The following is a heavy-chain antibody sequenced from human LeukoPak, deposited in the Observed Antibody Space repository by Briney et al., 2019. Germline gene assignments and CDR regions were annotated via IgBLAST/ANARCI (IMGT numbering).Heavy chain of an antibody. CDR1: GFTFRSYA. D-gene: IGHD1-7*01. Sequence: PGGSLRLSCTASGFTFRSYAMTWVRQAPGKGLEWMSYISSSIFSFYYADSVKGRFTISRDSPKNSLYLQMNSLRAEDTAVYYCARGGTTWAKTDFWGQGTLVTVSS. CDR2: ISSSIFSF. V-gene: IGHV3-48*04. J-gene: IGHJ4*02. CDR3: ARGGTTWAKTDF.